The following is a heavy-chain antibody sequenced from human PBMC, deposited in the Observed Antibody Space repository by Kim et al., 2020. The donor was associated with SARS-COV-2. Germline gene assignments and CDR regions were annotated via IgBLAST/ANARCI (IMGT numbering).Heavy chain of an antibody. CDR1: GGTFSSYA. Sequence: SVKVSCKASGGTFSSYAISWVRQAPGQGLEWMGGIIPIFGTANYAQKFQGRVTITADESTSTAYMELSSLRSEDTAVYYCASQWNKDCSGGSCHFDYWGQGTLVTVSS. CDR3: ASQWNKDCSGGSCHFDY. V-gene: IGHV1-69*13. D-gene: IGHD2-15*01. J-gene: IGHJ4*02. CDR2: IIPIFGTA.